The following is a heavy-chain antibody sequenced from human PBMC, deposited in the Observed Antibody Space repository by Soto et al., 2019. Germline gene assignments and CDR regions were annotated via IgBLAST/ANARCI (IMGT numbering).Heavy chain of an antibody. CDR3: TSYSHSVGFEN. D-gene: IGHD1-26*01. Sequence: LSLTCDXCSGSFSGYYWIWIRQKPVKGLEWIGEINHSGSTNYNPSLKSRVTISVDTSKNQFSLKLSSVTPEDTAVYYCTSYSHSVGFENWGQGTLVTVSS. J-gene: IGHJ4*02. CDR1: SGSFSGYY. V-gene: IGHV4-34*01. CDR2: INHSGST.